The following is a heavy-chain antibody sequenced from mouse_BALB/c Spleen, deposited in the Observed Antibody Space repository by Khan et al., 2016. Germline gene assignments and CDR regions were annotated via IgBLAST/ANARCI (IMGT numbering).Heavy chain of an antibody. Sequence: EVELVESGGGLVKPGGSLKLSCAASGFTFSSYAMSWVRQTPEKSLEWVASISSGGSTYYPDSVNGRFTISRDNARNILNLQMRSLRSEDTAMYYRGKENDRYNREEIGNRGQGTTLTVSS. CDR2: ISSGGST. J-gene: IGHJ2*01. V-gene: IGHV5-6-5*01. D-gene: IGHD6-1*01. CDR3: GKENDRYNREEIGN. CDR1: GFTFSSYA.